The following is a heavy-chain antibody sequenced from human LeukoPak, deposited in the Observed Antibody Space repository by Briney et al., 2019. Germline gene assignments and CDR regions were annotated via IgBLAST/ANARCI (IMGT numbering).Heavy chain of an antibody. CDR1: GFTFDDYT. Sequence: PGGSLRLSCAASGFTFDDYTMHWVRQAPGKGLEWVSLISWDGGSTYYADSVKGRFTISRDNSKNSLYLQMNSLRTEDTASYYCAKDIGSYYDILTGKGSYYCMDVWGQGTTVTVPS. J-gene: IGHJ6*02. V-gene: IGHV3-43*01. D-gene: IGHD3-9*01. CDR2: ISWDGGST. CDR3: AKDIGSYYDILTGKGSYYCMDV.